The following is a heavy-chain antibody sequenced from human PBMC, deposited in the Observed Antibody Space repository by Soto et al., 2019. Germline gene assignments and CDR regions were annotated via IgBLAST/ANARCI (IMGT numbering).Heavy chain of an antibody. V-gene: IGHV4-30-4*08. CDR3: ARVSGDYYDSSGYGIDP. D-gene: IGHD3-22*01. Sequence: PSEILFLPWSVSWGSLSNVGYYRSWIRQPPGKGLEWIGYIYYSGSTYYNPSLKSRVTISVDTSKNQFSLKLSSVTAADTAVYYCARVSGDYYDSSGYGIDPWGQGTLVNVSS. J-gene: IGHJ5*02. CDR2: IYYSGST. CDR1: WGSLSNVGYY.